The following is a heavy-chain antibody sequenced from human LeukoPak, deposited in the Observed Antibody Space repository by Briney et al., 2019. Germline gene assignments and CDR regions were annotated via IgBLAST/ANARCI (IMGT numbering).Heavy chain of an antibody. J-gene: IGHJ4*02. V-gene: IGHV4-61*05. CDR1: GGSISSSNYY. D-gene: IGHD3-3*01. Sequence: SETLSLTCTVSGGSISSSNYYWGWIRQPPGKGLEWIGYLYFSGSTNYNPSLKSRVTISVDTSKNQFSLKLSSVTAADTAMYYCARGIAGEWLPIWGQGTLVTVSS. CDR2: LYFSGST. CDR3: ARGIAGEWLPI.